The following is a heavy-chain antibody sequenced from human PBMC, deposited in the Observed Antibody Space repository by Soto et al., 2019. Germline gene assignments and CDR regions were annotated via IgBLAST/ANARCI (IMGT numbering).Heavy chain of an antibody. D-gene: IGHD3-10*01. Sequence: ASVKVSCKASGYTFTGYYMHWVRQAPGQGLEWMGWINPNSGGTNYAQKFQGWVTMTRDTSISTAYMGLSRLRSDDTAVYYCARGASFFYGSGIPIYYYYYMDVWGKGTTVTVSS. CDR3: ARGASFFYGSGIPIYYYYYMDV. J-gene: IGHJ6*03. CDR2: INPNSGGT. V-gene: IGHV1-2*04. CDR1: GYTFTGYY.